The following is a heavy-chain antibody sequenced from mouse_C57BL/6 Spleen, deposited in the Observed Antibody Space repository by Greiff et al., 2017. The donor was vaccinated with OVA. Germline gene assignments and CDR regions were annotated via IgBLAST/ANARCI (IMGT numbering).Heavy chain of an antibody. CDR1: GYTFTSYW. V-gene: IGHV1-64*01. D-gene: IGHD2-3*01. CDR2: IHPNSGST. J-gene: IGHJ2*01. CDR3: ARKSLYDGYYVDY. Sequence: QVQLQQPGAELVKPGASVKLSCKASGYTFTSYWMHWVKQRPGQGLEWIGMIHPNSGSTNYNEKFKSKATLTVEKYSRPAYMQLSSLTSEDSSVYYCARKSLYDGYYVDYWGQGTTLTVSS.